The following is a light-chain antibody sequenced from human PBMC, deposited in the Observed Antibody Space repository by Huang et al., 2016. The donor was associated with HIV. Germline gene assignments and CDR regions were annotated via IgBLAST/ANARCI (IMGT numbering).Light chain of an antibody. Sequence: EIVLTQSPGTLSLSPGEGVTLSCRASQTVSSNYLAWYQQKPGQAPRLVIYGASNRATGIPDRFSGGGSGTDFTLTITRLEPEDFAAYYCQQYGTSPLTFGGGTKVEIK. J-gene: IGKJ4*01. V-gene: IGKV3-20*01. CDR3: QQYGTSPLT. CDR2: GAS. CDR1: QTVSSNY.